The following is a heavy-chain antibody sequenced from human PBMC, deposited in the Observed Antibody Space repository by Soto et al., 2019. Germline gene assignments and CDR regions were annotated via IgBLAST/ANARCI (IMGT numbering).Heavy chain of an antibody. V-gene: IGHV2-5*05. CDR2: IYWDDDK. CDR3: AHTLGESYYYYYGMEG. CDR1: GFSLSTSGVG. J-gene: IGHJ6*01. D-gene: IGHD3-10*01. Sequence: SGPTLVNPTQTLTLTCTFSGFSLSTSGVGVGWIRQPPGKALEWLALIYWDDDKRYGPSLKSRLTTTKDTSKNQAILTMTNMDPVDTATYYCAHTLGESYYYYYGMEGSRRRTTVTVAS.